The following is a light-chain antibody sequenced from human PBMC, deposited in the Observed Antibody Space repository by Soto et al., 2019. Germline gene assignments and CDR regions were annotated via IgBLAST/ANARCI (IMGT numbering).Light chain of an antibody. J-gene: IGKJ4*01. CDR2: SAS. CDR3: QLRTNWPPT. Sequence: EIVLTQSPATLSLSPVERATLSCRASQSVRNDLVWYHQKPGQAPRDLIYSASNRATGIPARFSGSGSGTDFTLTISSLEPEDFAVYYCQLRTNWPPTFGGGTKVEMK. V-gene: IGKV3-11*01. CDR1: QSVRND.